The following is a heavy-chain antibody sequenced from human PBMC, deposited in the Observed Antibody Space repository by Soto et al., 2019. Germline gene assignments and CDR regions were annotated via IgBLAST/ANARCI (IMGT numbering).Heavy chain of an antibody. CDR1: GFICNAYA. D-gene: IGHD4-4*01. CDR3: ARVASDYINSADH. J-gene: IGHJ4*02. CDR2: IGGSGGNT. Sequence: EVKLLESGGGLVQPGGSLRLSCAASGFICNAYAMTWVRQAPGKGLEWVSAIGGSGGNTYYAASVKGRFTISRDNSKDTVDLEMNRLRVDDTAVYFCARVASDYINSADHWGQGILVTVSS. V-gene: IGHV3-23*01.